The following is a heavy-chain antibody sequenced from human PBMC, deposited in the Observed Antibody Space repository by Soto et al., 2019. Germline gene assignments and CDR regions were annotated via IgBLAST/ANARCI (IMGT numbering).Heavy chain of an antibody. D-gene: IGHD6-13*01. CDR1: GGTFSSYA. V-gene: IGHV1-69*01. CDR3: ERVGAIAAAGSPTYYFDY. Sequence: QVQLVQSGAEVKKPGSSVKVSCKASGGTFSSYAISWVRQAPGQGLEWMGGIIPIFGTANYAQKFQGRVTINADESTSTAYMELSSLRSEDTAVYYCERVGAIAAAGSPTYYFDYWGQGTLVTVYS. CDR2: IIPIFGTA. J-gene: IGHJ4*02.